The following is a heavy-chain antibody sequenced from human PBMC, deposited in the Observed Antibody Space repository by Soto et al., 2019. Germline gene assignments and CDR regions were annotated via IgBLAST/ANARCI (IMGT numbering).Heavy chain of an antibody. V-gene: IGHV4-59*01. CDR2: VYNSGST. D-gene: IGHD6-13*01. Sequence: SETLSLTCTVSGGSISSNYWTWIRQPPGKGLEWTGYVYNSGSTNYNPSLKSRVTISEDTSKSQFSLKVNSMTAADTAVYYCARYRREAVAGYTLDNWGQGILVTVSS. J-gene: IGHJ4*02. CDR1: GGSISSNY. CDR3: ARYRREAVAGYTLDN.